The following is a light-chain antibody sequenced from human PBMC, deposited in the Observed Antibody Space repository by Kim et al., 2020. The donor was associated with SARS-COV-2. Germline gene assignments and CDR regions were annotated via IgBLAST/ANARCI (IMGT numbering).Light chain of an antibody. CDR2: GKN. Sequence: ALGQTVRITCKGDSRRSYYASWYQQKPGQAPVLVIYGKNNRPSGIPDRFSGCSSGNTASLTITGDQAEDEADYYCNSRDSSGNHLVFGGGTQLTVL. V-gene: IGLV3-19*01. CDR3: NSRDSSGNHLV. CDR1: SRRSYY. J-gene: IGLJ2*01.